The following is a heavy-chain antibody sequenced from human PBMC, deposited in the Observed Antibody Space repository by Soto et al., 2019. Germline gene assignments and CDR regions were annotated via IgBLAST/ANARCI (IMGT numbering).Heavy chain of an antibody. J-gene: IGHJ5*02. CDR1: GASVAGGSYY. V-gene: IGHV4-30-4*01. D-gene: IGHD5-12*01. CDR3: ARDTYSGYDFGL. Sequence: QVQLRESGPGLVKPSQTLSLTCSVSGASVAGGSYYWSWVRQPPGKGLEWIGYIPSRGRPFYNPSLTSRGTISADTSKKHLSLQLTSVTAADTAVYYCARDTYSGYDFGLWGQGTLVTVSS. CDR2: IPSRGRP.